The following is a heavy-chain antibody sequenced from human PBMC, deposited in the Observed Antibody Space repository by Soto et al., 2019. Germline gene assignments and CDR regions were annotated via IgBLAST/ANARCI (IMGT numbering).Heavy chain of an antibody. D-gene: IGHD1-1*01. CDR1: GFTFISYA. CDR2: ISFDGSNQ. Sequence: QVQLVESGGGVVQPGRSLRLSCAASGFTFISYAMHWVRQTPGKGLECMAAISFDGSNQYYADSVKGRFTISRDNSKXTXYXXXXXXXXXXTXXXXCARGLXWNHVLGMDVWGQGTTVTVSS. J-gene: IGHJ6*02. V-gene: IGHV3-30-3*01. CDR3: ARGLXWNHVLGMDV.